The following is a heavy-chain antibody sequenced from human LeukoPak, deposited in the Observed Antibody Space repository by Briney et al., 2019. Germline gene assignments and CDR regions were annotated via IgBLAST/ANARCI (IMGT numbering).Heavy chain of an antibody. CDR3: ARGSTYYDSSGQVPFDY. Sequence: GGSLRLSCAASGFTFSNYAMSWVRQAPGKGLEWVSAISSSGGSTYYADSVKGRFTISRDNAKNSLYLQMNSLRAEDTAVYYCARGSTYYDSSGQVPFDYWGQGTLVTVSS. V-gene: IGHV3-23*01. CDR1: GFTFSNYA. D-gene: IGHD3-22*01. CDR2: ISSSGGST. J-gene: IGHJ4*02.